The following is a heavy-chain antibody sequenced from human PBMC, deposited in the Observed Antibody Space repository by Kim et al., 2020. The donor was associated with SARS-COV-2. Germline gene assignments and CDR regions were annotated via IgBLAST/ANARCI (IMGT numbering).Heavy chain of an antibody. CDR2: INHSGST. D-gene: IGHD3-22*01. CDR3: ARGLSGYDSSGYCSYYFDY. Sequence: SETLSLTCAVYGGSFSGYYWSWIRQPPGKGLEWIGEINHSGSTNYNPSLKSRVTISVDTSKNQFSLKLSSVTAADTAVYYCARGLSGYDSSGYCSYYFDYWGQGTLVTVSS. J-gene: IGHJ4*02. CDR1: GGSFSGYY. V-gene: IGHV4-34*01.